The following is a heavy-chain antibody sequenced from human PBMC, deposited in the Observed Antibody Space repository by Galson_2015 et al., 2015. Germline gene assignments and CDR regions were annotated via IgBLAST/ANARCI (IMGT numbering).Heavy chain of an antibody. D-gene: IGHD3-10*01. J-gene: IGHJ4*02. CDR1: GYTFTSYD. Sequence: SVKVSCKASGYTFTSYDINWVRQATGQGLEWMGWMNPNSGNTGYAQKFQGRVTMTRNTSISTAYMELSSLRSEDTAVYYCARGIAGEEEAEDYFDYWGQGTLVTVSS. CDR3: ARGIAGEEEAEDYFDY. CDR2: MNPNSGNT. V-gene: IGHV1-8*01.